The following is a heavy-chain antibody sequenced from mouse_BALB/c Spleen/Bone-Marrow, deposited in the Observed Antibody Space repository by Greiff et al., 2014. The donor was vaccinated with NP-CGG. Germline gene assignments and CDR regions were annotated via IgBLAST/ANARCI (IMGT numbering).Heavy chain of an antibody. J-gene: IGHJ3*01. D-gene: IGHD2-4*01. Sequence: EVQLQQSGAELVKPGASVKLSCTASGFNIKDTYMHWVKQRPEQGLEWIGRIDPANGNTKYDPKFQGKATITADTSSNTAYLQLSSQTSEDTAVYYCASLDDYIYWGQGTLVTVSA. V-gene: IGHV14-3*02. CDR3: ASLDDYIY. CDR1: GFNIKDTY. CDR2: IDPANGNT.